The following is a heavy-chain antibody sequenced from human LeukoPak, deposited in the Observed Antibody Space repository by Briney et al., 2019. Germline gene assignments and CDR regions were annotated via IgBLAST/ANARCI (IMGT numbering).Heavy chain of an antibody. CDR3: ARDATYSSGWYIDL. CDR2: INPNSGGT. Sequence: ASVKVSCKASGYTFTGYYMHWVRQAPGQGLEWMGWINPNSGGTNYAQKFQGRVTMTRDTSISTAYMELSRLRSDDTAVYYCARDATYSSGWYIDLWGQGTLVTVSS. V-gene: IGHV1-2*02. CDR1: GYTFTGYY. J-gene: IGHJ5*02. D-gene: IGHD6-19*01.